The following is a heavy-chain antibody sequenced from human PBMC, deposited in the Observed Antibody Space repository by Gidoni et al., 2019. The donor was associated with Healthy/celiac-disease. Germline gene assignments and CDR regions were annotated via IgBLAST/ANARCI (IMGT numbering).Heavy chain of an antibody. CDR3: ARLSLRYFDWLLLDY. CDR2: INHSGST. V-gene: IGHV4-34*01. J-gene: IGHJ4*02. Sequence: QVQLQQWGAGLLKPSETLSLTCAVYGGSFSGYYWSWIRQPPGKGLEWIGEINHSGSTNYNPSLKSRVTISVDTSKNQFSLKLSSVTAADTAVYYCARLSLRYFDWLLLDYWGQGTLVTVSS. CDR1: GGSFSGYY. D-gene: IGHD3-9*01.